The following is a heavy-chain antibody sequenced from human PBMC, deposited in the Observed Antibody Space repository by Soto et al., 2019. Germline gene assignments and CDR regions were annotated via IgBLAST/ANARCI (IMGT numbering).Heavy chain of an antibody. J-gene: IGHJ3*02. D-gene: IGHD6-13*01. Sequence: GGSLRLSCAASGFTFSRYYMSWIRQAPGKGLEWVSYINSSGSTTNYADSVKGRFTISRDNAKNSLYLQMNSLRAEDMAEYYCARDAVVCRNWYRCDLDIWGQGTMVTVSS. CDR2: INSSGSTT. CDR3: ARDAVVCRNWYRCDLDI. CDR1: GFTFSRYY. V-gene: IGHV3-11*01.